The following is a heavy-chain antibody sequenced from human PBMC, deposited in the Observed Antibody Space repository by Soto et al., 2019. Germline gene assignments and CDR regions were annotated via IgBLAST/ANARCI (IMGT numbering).Heavy chain of an antibody. CDR2: IIPIFGTA. J-gene: IGHJ4*02. CDR1: GGTFSSYA. CDR3: SFTYYDYVWGSYPYYFDY. D-gene: IGHD3-16*01. Sequence: ASVKVSCKASGGTFSSYAISWVRQAPGQGLEWMGGIIPIFGTANYAQKFQGRVTITADESTSTAYMELSSLRSEDTAVYYCSFTYYDYVWGSYPYYFDYWGQGTLVTVSS. V-gene: IGHV1-69*13.